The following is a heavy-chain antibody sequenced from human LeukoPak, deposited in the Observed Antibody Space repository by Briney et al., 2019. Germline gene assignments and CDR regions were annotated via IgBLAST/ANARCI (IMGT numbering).Heavy chain of an antibody. CDR1: RFTFDDYA. J-gene: IGHJ4*02. CDR3: AKASADLYFDY. CDR2: ISWNSGSI. Sequence: GGSLRLSCAASRFTFDDYAMHWVRQAPGKGLEWVSGISWNSGSIGYADSVKGRFTISRDNAKNSLYLQMNSLRAEDMALYYCAKASADLYFDYWGQGTLVTVSS. D-gene: IGHD2-2*01. V-gene: IGHV3-9*03.